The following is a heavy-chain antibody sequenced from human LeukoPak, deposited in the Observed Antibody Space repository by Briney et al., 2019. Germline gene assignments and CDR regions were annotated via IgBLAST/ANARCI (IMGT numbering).Heavy chain of an antibody. CDR2: IIPIFGTP. CDR1: GCTFSSYA. J-gene: IGHJ5*02. Sequence: SVKVSCKASGCTFSSYAISWVRQAPGQGLEWMGGIIPIFGTPNYAQKFQGRVTITADKSTSTAYMELSSLRSEDTAVYYCARVVITSANWFDPWGQGTLVTVSS. V-gene: IGHV1-69*06. CDR3: ARVVITSANWFDP. D-gene: IGHD2/OR15-2a*01.